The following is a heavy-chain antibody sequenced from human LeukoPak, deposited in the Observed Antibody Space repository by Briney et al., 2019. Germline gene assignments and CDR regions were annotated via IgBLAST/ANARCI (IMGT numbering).Heavy chain of an antibody. V-gene: IGHV3-23*01. CDR1: GFTFNIYA. Sequence: GGSLRLSCAASGFTFNIYAMSWVRQAPGKGLEWVSSIMSSGGGTFYADSVKDRFTISRDNSKNTLYLQMSRLRAEDTAVHYCAKDSGGDYYDSSGYNYWGQGTLVTVSS. CDR2: IMSSGGGT. CDR3: AKDSGGDYYDSSGYNY. J-gene: IGHJ4*02. D-gene: IGHD3-22*01.